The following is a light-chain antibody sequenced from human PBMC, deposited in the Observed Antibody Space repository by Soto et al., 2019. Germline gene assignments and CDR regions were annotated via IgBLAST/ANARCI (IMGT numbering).Light chain of an antibody. V-gene: IGKV1-5*01. Sequence: DIQMTQSPSSLSASVGARVTITCRASQSVSGWLAWYQQKPGKAPKLLIYDASTLESGVPSSLSGSGSGTEFTLTISSLQPDDFAAYYCQHYTPWDHQTFGQGTKVEIK. J-gene: IGKJ1*01. CDR3: QHYTPWDHQT. CDR1: QSVSGW. CDR2: DAS.